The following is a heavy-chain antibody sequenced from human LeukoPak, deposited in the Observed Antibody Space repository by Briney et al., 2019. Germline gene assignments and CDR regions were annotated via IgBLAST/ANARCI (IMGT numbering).Heavy chain of an antibody. V-gene: IGHV4-59*01. CDR1: GGSISSYY. CDR3: ARDLNWALEY. CDR2: ICYSGST. D-gene: IGHD1-1*01. Sequence: SETLSLTCSVSGGSISSYYWSWIRQPPGKGLEWIGYICYSGSTNYNPSLKSRVTISVDTSKNQFSLKLSSMTAADTAVYYCARDLNWALEYWGQGTLVTVSS. J-gene: IGHJ4*02.